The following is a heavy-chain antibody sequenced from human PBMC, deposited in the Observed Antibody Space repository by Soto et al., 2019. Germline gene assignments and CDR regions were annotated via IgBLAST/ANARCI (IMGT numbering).Heavy chain of an antibody. CDR3: ASSNIAAVGLYYYALDV. CDR1: GGATSSYY. CDR2: IYYSGST. V-gene: IGHV4-59*01. D-gene: IGHD6-13*01. Sequence: PSETLSLTCTVSGGATSSYYWSWIRQPPGKGLEWIGYIYYSGSTNYNPSLKSRVTISVDTSKNQFSLKLSSVTAADTAVYYCASSNIAAVGLYYYALDVWGQGTTVTVSS. J-gene: IGHJ6*02.